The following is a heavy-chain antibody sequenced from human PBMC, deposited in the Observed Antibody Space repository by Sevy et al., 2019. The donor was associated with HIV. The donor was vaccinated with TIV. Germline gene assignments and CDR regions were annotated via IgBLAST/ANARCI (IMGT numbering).Heavy chain of an antibody. D-gene: IGHD2-8*02. V-gene: IGHV1-8*01. CDR3: ARWWGTSYYYYYAMDV. CDR2: MSAKSGNT. J-gene: IGHJ6*02. Sequence: ASVKVSCKTSGYTFSSYDIHWVRQATGQGLEWMGWMSAKSGNTGCAQKFQGRVTMTRDTSISTAYMELSSLRSDDTAVYYCARWWGTSYYYYYAMDVWGQGTTVTVSS. CDR1: GYTFSSYD.